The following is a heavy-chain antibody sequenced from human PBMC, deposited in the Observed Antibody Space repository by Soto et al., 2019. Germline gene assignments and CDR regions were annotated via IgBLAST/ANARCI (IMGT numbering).Heavy chain of an antibody. CDR1: GYTFTSFG. CDR2: ISPESDKA. D-gene: IGHD1-1*01. J-gene: IGHJ4*02. CDR3: TRVLFFISPWTVTTAAY. V-gene: IGHV1-18*01. Sequence: VQLVQSGAEVKKPGASVRVSCKASGYTFTSFGLSWVRQAPGQGPEWMGWISPESDKATYAHKFQRRIIMTTDTSTTTEYMDLSSLRSDDTAVYYCTRVLFFISPWTVTTAAYWGQGTLVSVS.